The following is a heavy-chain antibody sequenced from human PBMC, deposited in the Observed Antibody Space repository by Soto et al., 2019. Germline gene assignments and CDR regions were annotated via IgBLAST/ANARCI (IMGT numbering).Heavy chain of an antibody. CDR2: ISPYDGYT. Sequence: ASVKVSCKASGYTFASYGINWVRQAPGQGLEWLGWISPYDGYTHYAQILQGRVSMTADTSTKTAYMELRSLRSDDTAMYYCARGGYYDSSDCRDYYLYGKNVCCRGTTVTVS. V-gene: IGHV1-18*01. D-gene: IGHD3-22*01. J-gene: IGHJ6*02. CDR1: GYTFASYG. CDR3: ARGGYYDSSDCRDYYLYGKNV.